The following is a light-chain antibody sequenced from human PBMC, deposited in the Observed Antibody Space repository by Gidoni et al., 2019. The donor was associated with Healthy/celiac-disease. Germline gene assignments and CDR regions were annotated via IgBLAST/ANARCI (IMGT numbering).Light chain of an antibody. Sequence: HSPATLAVSPGYTATLACRASIGINSTFALYHQKPGQAPKRLSYGAATRATGIPARVSVRGSGTEFTLSICALQSEDFAVYYCQQYNNWPPWTFGQGTKVEIK. J-gene: IGKJ1*01. CDR3: QQYNNWPPWT. CDR1: IGINST. V-gene: IGKV3-15*01. CDR2: GAA.